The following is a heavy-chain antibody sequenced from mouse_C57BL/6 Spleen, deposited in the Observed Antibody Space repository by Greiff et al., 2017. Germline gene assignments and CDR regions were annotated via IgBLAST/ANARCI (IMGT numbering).Heavy chain of an antibody. CDR2: ISDGGSYT. D-gene: IGHD1-1*01. CDR1: GFTFSSYA. J-gene: IGHJ1*03. V-gene: IGHV5-4*01. Sequence: EVQRVESGGGLVKPGGSLKLSCAASGFTFSSYAMSWVRQTPEKRLEWVATISDGGSYTYYPDNVKGRFTISRDNAKNNLYLQMSHLKSEDTAMYYCARDGVTTVVEYFDVWGTGTTVTVSS. CDR3: ARDGVTTVVEYFDV.